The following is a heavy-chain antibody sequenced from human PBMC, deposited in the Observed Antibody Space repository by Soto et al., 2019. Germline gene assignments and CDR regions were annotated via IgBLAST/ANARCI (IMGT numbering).Heavy chain of an antibody. J-gene: IGHJ4*02. CDR1: GYTVTSYG. CDR2: ISAHNGNT. CDR3: ARGRYGDY. Sequence: QVHLVQSGAEVKKPGASVKVSCKGSGYTVTSYGITWVRQAPGQGLEWMGWISAHNGNTNYAQKLQGRVTVTRDTATSTAYMELRSLRSDDTAVYYCARGRYGDYWGQGALVTVYS. D-gene: IGHD1-1*01. V-gene: IGHV1-18*01.